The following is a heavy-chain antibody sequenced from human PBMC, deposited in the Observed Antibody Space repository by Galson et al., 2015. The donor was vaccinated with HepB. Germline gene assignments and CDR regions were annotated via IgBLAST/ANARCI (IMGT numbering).Heavy chain of an antibody. CDR3: ARERIHYDYVWGSYPLDY. CDR2: IYTSGST. Sequence: SETLSLTCTVSGGSISSYYWSWIRQPAGKGLEWIGRIYTSGSTNYNPSLKSRVTMSVDTSKNQFSLKLSSVTAADTAVYYCARERIHYDYVWGSYPLDYWGQGTLVTVSS. J-gene: IGHJ4*02. V-gene: IGHV4-4*07. CDR1: GGSISSYY. D-gene: IGHD3-16*02.